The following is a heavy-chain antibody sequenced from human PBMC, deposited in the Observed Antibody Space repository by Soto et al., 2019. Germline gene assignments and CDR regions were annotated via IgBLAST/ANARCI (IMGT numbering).Heavy chain of an antibody. CDR3: ARHPSRRYYDSSGYYYPLVYGMDV. CDR2: VSYTGTT. CDR1: GGSINNNNYY. J-gene: IGHJ6*02. Sequence: PSETLSLTCTVSGGSINNNNYYWGWVRQPPGKGLEWIGSVSYTGTTYYSPSLKSRVITSIDTSRNQFSLKLASVTAADTAVYYCARHPSRRYYDSSGYYYPLVYGMDVWGQGTTVTVSS. D-gene: IGHD3-22*01. V-gene: IGHV4-39*01.